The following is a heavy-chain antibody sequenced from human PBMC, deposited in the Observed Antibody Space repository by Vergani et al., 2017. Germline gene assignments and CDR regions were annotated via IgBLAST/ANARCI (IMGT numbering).Heavy chain of an antibody. CDR3: AKDFIVVVVAATGWGFDY. Sequence: EVQLLESGGGLVQPGGSLRLSCEASGFSFPGYAMSWVRQAPGKGLEWVSSVSGSSATPYYADSVKGRFIISRDNSKNTLYLQMNSLRAEDTAVYYCAKDFIVVVVAATGWGFDYWGQGTLVTVSS. J-gene: IGHJ4*02. CDR2: VSGSSATP. CDR1: GFSFPGYA. D-gene: IGHD2-15*01. V-gene: IGHV3-23*01.